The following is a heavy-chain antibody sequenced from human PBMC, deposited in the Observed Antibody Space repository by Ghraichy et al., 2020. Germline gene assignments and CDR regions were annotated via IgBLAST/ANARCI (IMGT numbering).Heavy chain of an antibody. D-gene: IGHD3-9*01. J-gene: IGHJ4*02. Sequence: SVKVSCKASGGTFSSSAISWVRQAPGQGLEWMGGIIPIFGTTNYAQKFQGRVTITADESTSTAYMELSSLRSEDTAVYYCARKGGDILTGYSIWGQGTLVTVSS. V-gene: IGHV1-69*13. CDR3: ARKGGDILTGYSI. CDR2: IIPIFGTT. CDR1: GGTFSSSA.